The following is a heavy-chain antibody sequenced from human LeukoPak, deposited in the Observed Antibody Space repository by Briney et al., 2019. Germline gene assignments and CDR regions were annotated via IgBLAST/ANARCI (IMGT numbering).Heavy chain of an antibody. Sequence: GGSLRLSCAASGFTFSDYNMNWVRQAPGKGLEWVSAISGSGGSTYYADSVKGRFTISRDNSKNTLYLQMNSLRAEDTAVYYCAKDMGYCSSTSCPFDPWGQGTLVTVSS. V-gene: IGHV3-23*01. CDR3: AKDMGYCSSTSCPFDP. CDR1: GFTFSDYN. J-gene: IGHJ5*02. CDR2: ISGSGGST. D-gene: IGHD2-2*01.